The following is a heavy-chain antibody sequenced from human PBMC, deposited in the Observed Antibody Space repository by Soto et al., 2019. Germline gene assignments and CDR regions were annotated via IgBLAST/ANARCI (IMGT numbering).Heavy chain of an antibody. V-gene: IGHV4-34*01. Sequence: QVQLQQWGAGLLKPSETVSLTCAVYGGSFIGYYGTWIRQPPGKGLAWIGEINHRGSTNYNPSLKSRVTLSAETSKNQFSLRLSSVTAADTAVYYCATLGHYDFWSGFRKGNWFDPWGQGTLVTVSS. CDR2: INHRGST. CDR3: ATLGHYDFWSGFRKGNWFDP. D-gene: IGHD3-3*01. J-gene: IGHJ5*02. CDR1: GGSFIGYY.